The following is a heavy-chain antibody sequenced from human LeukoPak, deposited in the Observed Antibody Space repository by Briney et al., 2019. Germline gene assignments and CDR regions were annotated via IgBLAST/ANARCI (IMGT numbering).Heavy chain of an antibody. V-gene: IGHV4-38-2*02. CDR1: GYSISSGYY. J-gene: IGHJ4*02. D-gene: IGHD1-26*01. CDR3: ARHKSGNYPPYFFDY. CDR2: ISYSGRS. Sequence: PSETLSLTCTVSGYSISSGYYWGWIRQPPGRGLEWIGSISYSGRSYYSPSLKSRVTISIDTSKSQFSLTLSSVTAADTAMYFCARHKSGNYPPYFFDYWGLGTLVTVSS.